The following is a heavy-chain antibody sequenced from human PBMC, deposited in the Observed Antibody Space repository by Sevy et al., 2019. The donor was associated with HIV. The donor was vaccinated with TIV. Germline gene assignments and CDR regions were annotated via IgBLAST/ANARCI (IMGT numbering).Heavy chain of an antibody. CDR3: AGENAWGRGSS. CDR2: IYYNGHI. CDR1: GGSITSLY. V-gene: IGHV4-59*08. J-gene: IGHJ5*02. D-gene: IGHD1-26*01. Sequence: SETLSLTCTVSGGSITSLYWNWIRQPPGKGREWIANIYYNGHINYNPSLKSRVTLSLDTSKNQFSLRLSSVTAADTAMYYCAGENAWGRGSSWGQGTLVTVSS.